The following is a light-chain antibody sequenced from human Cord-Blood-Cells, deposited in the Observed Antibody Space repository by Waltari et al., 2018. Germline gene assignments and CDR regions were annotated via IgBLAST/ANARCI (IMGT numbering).Light chain of an antibody. V-gene: IGLV2-23*01. Sequence: QSALTQPASVSGSPGQSITISCTGTTSDVGSYNPVSWYQQHPGKAPKLMIYEGIKRPSGVYKRFSGSKSGKTASLTFSGLQAEDEADYYCCSYAGSSTWVFGGGTKLTVL. J-gene: IGLJ3*02. CDR1: TSDVGSYNP. CDR3: CSYAGSSTWV. CDR2: EGI.